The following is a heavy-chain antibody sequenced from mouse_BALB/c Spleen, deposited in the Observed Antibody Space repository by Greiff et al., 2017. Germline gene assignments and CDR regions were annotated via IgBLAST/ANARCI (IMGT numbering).Heavy chain of an antibody. V-gene: IGHV2-9*02. J-gene: IGHJ3*01. Sequence: VQVVESGPGLVAPSQSLSITCTVSGFSLTSYGVHWVRQPPGKGLEWLGVIWAGGSTNYNSALMSRLSISKDNSKSQVFLKMNSLQTDDTAMYYCARDSYDYDAAYWGQGTLVTVSA. D-gene: IGHD2-4*01. CDR1: GFSLTSYG. CDR3: ARDSYDYDAAY. CDR2: IWAGGST.